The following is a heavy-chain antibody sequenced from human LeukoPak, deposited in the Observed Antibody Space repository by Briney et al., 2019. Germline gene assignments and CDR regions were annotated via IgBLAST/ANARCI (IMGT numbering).Heavy chain of an antibody. J-gene: IGHJ4*02. V-gene: IGHV3-33*01. CDR1: GFTFSNYG. CDR3: ARDGQAYGSGATIDY. Sequence: QSGGSLRLSCAASGFTFSNYGMHWVRQAPGKGLEWMTTIWYDGNNKYYADSVKGRFSISRDNSKNTLYLQMNSLRVEDTAVYYCARDGQAYGSGATIDYWGQGTLVTVSS. CDR2: IWYDGNNK. D-gene: IGHD2-15*01.